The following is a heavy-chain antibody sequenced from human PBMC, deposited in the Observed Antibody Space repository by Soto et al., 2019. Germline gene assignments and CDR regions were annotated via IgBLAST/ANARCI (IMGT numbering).Heavy chain of an antibody. D-gene: IGHD6-19*01. V-gene: IGHV5-51*01. J-gene: IGHJ4*02. CDR1: GYSFTTYW. CDR3: ARPMRGSRTGWLPFDY. Sequence: GESLKISCKGSGYSFTTYWIGWVRQMPGKGLEWMGIIYPGDSDVRYSPSFQGQVTISVDKSISTAYLQWSSLKASDTAMYYCARPMRGSRTGWLPFDYWGQRTPGTVSS. CDR2: IYPGDSDV.